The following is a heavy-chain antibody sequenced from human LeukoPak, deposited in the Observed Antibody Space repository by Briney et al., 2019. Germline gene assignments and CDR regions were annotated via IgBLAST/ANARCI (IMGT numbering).Heavy chain of an antibody. CDR2: ISGSGGST. Sequence: GGSLRLSCAASGFTFSSYAMSWVRQAPGKGLEWVSAISGSGGSTYYADSVKGRFTISRDNSKNTLYLQMNSLRAEDTAVYYCARLGYARYSSSWYYGMDVWGQGTTVTVSS. CDR3: ARLGYARYSSSWYYGMDV. J-gene: IGHJ6*02. V-gene: IGHV3-23*01. D-gene: IGHD6-13*01. CDR1: GFTFSSYA.